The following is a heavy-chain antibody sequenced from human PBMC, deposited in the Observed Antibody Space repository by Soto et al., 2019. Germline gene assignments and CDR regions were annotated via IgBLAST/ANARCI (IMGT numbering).Heavy chain of an antibody. CDR1: GYTFTSYA. D-gene: IGHD6-19*01. V-gene: IGHV1-3*01. Sequence: QVQLVQSGAEVKKPGASVKVSCKASGYTFTSYAMHWVRQAPGQRLEWMGWINAGNGNTKYSQKFQGRVTITRDTSASTAYMELSSLRSEDTAVYYCARNPHSSGWYEEVNWFDPWGQGTLVTVSS. CDR2: INAGNGNT. CDR3: ARNPHSSGWYEEVNWFDP. J-gene: IGHJ5*02.